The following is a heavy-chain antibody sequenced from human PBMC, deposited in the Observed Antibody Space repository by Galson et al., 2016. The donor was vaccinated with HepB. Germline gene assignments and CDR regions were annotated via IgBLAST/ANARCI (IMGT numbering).Heavy chain of an antibody. CDR2: IFHSGST. V-gene: IGHV4-4*02. Sequence: SETLSLTCAVSAGSISSSHWWSWVRQSPGKGLEWIGEIFHSGSTNYNPSLKSRVSMSVDKSKNQFSLNLNSVTAADTAVYYCARSRSSPADFDFWSGQERHFDYWGQGTLFTVSS. CDR1: AGSISSSHW. D-gene: IGHD3-3*01. CDR3: ARSRSSPADFDFWSGQERHFDY. J-gene: IGHJ4*02.